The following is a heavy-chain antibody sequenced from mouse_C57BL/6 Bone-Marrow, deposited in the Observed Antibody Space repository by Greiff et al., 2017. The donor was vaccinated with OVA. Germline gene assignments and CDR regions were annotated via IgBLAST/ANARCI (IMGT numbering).Heavy chain of an antibody. D-gene: IGHD2-4*01. Sequence: QVQLQQSGAELARPGASVKLSCKASGYTFTSYGISWVKQRTGQGLEWIGEIYPRSGNTYYNEKFKGKATLTADKSSSTAYMELRSLTSDDSAVYFCARGDYYYDVGFACWGPDTLVTVSA. CDR2: IYPRSGNT. J-gene: IGHJ3*01. V-gene: IGHV1-81*01. CDR3: ARGDYYYDVGFAC. CDR1: GYTFTSYG.